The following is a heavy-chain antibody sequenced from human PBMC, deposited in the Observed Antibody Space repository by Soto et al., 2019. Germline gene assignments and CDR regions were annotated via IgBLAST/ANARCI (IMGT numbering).Heavy chain of an antibody. J-gene: IGHJ5*02. CDR1: GYTFTSYD. D-gene: IGHD2-2*01. V-gene: IGHV1-8*01. CDR3: ARGLGARRSSTSLHWFEP. Sequence: QVQLVQSGAEVKKPGASVKVSCKASGYTFTSYDINWVRQATGQGLEWMGWMNPNSGNTGYAQKFQGRVTMTRNTSIRTAYMELSSLRSDDTAVYYCARGLGARRSSTSLHWFEPWGQGTLFTVSS. CDR2: MNPNSGNT.